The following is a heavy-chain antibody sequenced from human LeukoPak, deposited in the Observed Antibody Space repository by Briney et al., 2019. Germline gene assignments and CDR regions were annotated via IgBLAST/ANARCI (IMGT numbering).Heavy chain of an antibody. D-gene: IGHD3-10*02. V-gene: IGHV4-39*07. CDR1: GGSISSSSYY. Sequence: SETLSLTCTVSGGSISSSSYYWGWIRQPPGKGLEWIGSIYYSGSTYYNPSLKSRVTISVDTSKNQFSLRLSSVTAPDTAVYYCASLSRYPLFGELTYRHYWGQGTLVTVSS. CDR3: ASLSRYPLFGELTYRHY. CDR2: IYYSGST. J-gene: IGHJ4*02.